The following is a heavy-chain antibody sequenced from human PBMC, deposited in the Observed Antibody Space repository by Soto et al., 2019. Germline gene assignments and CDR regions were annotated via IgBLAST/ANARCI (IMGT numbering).Heavy chain of an antibody. Sequence: KPSETLSLTCAVYGGSFSGYYWSWIRQPPGKGLEWIGEINHSGSTNYNPSLKSRVTISVDTSKNQFSLKLSSVTAADTAVYYCARLRRWIQSSPYYYYYYGMDVWGQGTTVTVSS. J-gene: IGHJ6*02. CDR2: INHSGST. CDR3: ARLRRWIQSSPYYYYYYGMDV. CDR1: GGSFSGYY. V-gene: IGHV4-34*01. D-gene: IGHD5-18*01.